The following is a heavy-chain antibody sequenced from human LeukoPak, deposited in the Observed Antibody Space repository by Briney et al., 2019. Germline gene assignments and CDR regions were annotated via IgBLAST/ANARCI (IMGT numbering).Heavy chain of an antibody. CDR2: IKQDGSEK. Sequence: GGSLRLSCAASGFTFSSYWMSWVRQAPGKGLEWVANIKQDGSEKYYVDSVKGRFTISSDNAKNSLYLQMNSLRAEDTAVYYCARVGYDFWSGYYLASDAFDIWGQGTMVTVSS. D-gene: IGHD3-3*01. V-gene: IGHV3-7*01. CDR3: ARVGYDFWSGYYLASDAFDI. J-gene: IGHJ3*02. CDR1: GFTFSSYW.